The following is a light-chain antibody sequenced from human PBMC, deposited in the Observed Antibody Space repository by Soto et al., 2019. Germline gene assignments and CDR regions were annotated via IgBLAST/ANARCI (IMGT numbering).Light chain of an antibody. CDR1: QSVSSSY. CDR3: QQYDNSPIT. J-gene: IGKJ5*01. Sequence: DIILTQSPATLSLSPGERATLSCGASQSVSSSYVAWYQHRPGLAPRLLIHDASSRATGIPDRFSGTKSGTDFTLTISRLEPEDFAVYYCQQYDNSPITFGQGTRLEIK. CDR2: DAS. V-gene: IGKV3D-20*01.